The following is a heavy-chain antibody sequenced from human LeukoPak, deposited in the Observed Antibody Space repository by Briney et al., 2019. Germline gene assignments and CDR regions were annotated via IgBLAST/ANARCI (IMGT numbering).Heavy chain of an antibody. CDR2: IYNSGST. CDR3: ARDWLEPNSYYYYGMDV. Sequence: PSQTLSLTCAVSGGSISSGGYSWSWIRQPPGKGLVWIGYIYNSGSTYYNPSLKSRVTIPVDRSKNQFSLKLSTVTAADTAVYYCARDWLEPNSYYYYGMDVWGQGTTVTVSS. D-gene: IGHD1-1*01. V-gene: IGHV4-30-2*01. J-gene: IGHJ6*02. CDR1: GGSISSGGYS.